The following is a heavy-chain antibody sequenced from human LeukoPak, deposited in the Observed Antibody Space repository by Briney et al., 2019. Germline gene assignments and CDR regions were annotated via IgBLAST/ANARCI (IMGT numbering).Heavy chain of an antibody. Sequence: GASVKVSCKASGYTFTGYYMHWVRQAPGQGLEWMGWINPNSGGTNYARKFQGRVSMTSDTSISTGYMELSRLRSDDTAVYYCAGDAYAGSGYYTFYVGYFDLWGRGTLVTVSS. D-gene: IGHD3-22*01. V-gene: IGHV1-2*02. CDR2: INPNSGGT. CDR3: AGDAYAGSGYYTFYVGYFDL. CDR1: GYTFTGYY. J-gene: IGHJ2*01.